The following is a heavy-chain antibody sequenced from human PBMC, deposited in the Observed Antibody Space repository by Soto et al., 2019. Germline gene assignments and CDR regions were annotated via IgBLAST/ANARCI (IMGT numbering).Heavy chain of an antibody. CDR3: ARADDDYGDHDY. Sequence: ASVKVSCKASGYTFTSYCISWVRQAPGQGLEWMGWISAYNGNTNYAQKLQGRVTMTTDTSTSTAYMELRSLRSDDTAVYYCARADDDYGDHDYWGQGTLVTVSS. J-gene: IGHJ4*02. CDR2: ISAYNGNT. V-gene: IGHV1-18*01. D-gene: IGHD4-17*01. CDR1: GYTFTSYC.